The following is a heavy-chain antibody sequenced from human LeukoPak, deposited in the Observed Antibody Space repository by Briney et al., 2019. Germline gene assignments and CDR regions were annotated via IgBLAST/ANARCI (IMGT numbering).Heavy chain of an antibody. J-gene: IGHJ4*02. V-gene: IGHV3-23*01. CDR1: GFTFSSYA. CDR2: ISGSGGST. Sequence: PGGSLRLSCAASGFTFSSYAVSWVRQAPGKGLEWVSAISGSGGSTYYADSVKGRFTISRDNSKNTLYLQMNSLRAEDTAVYYCAKDEYYDILNYFDYWGQGTLVTVSS. CDR3: AKDEYYDILNYFDY. D-gene: IGHD3-9*01.